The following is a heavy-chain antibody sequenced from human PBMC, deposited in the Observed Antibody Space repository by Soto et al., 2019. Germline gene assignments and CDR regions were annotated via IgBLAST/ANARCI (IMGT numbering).Heavy chain of an antibody. CDR1: GGSFDGYY. J-gene: IGHJ4*02. CDR2: IHHSGST. D-gene: IGHD3-3*01. Sequence: SETLSLTCALYGGSFDGYYWSWIRQSPGKGLEWIGEIHHSGSTKYNPSLKGRVSLSVDTSTKQFSLKMTSMTAADRGVYYCARGVDSWSGYLFWGQGTPVTVSS. V-gene: IGHV4-34*01. CDR3: ARGVDSWSGYLF.